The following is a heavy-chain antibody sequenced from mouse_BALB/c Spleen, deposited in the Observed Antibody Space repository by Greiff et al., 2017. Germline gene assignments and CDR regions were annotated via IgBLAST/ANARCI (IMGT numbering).Heavy chain of an antibody. V-gene: IGHV2-9*02. CDR2: IWAGGST. CDR3: AREEGYSPWFAY. D-gene: IGHD2-3*01. CDR1: GFSLTSYG. Sequence: VKLVESGPGLVAPSQSLSITCTVSGFSLTSYGVHWVRQPPGKGLEWLGVIWAGGSTNYNSALMSRLSISKDNSKSQVFLKMNSLQTDDTAMYYCAREEGYSPWFAYWGQGTLVTVSA. J-gene: IGHJ3*01.